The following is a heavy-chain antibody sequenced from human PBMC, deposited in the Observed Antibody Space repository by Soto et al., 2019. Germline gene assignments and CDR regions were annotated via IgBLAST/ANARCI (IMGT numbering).Heavy chain of an antibody. V-gene: IGHV3-30-3*01. CDR3: ARETEALDY. CDR2: ISYDGSNK. Sequence: QVQLVESGGGVVQPGRSLRLSCAASGFTFSSYAMHWVRQAPGKGLEWVAVISYDGSNKYYADSVKGRFTISRDNSRNTLYLQMDILRAEDTAVYYCARETEALDYWGQGTLVTVSS. CDR1: GFTFSSYA. J-gene: IGHJ4*02.